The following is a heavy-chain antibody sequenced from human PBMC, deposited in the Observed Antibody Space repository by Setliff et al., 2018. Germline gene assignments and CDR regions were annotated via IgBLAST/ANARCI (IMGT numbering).Heavy chain of an antibody. CDR3: ARINFYVSSGYYYAPDY. Sequence: ASVKVSCKASGYSFRNFGITWVRQAPGQGLEWMGWISGYNTNTKYAQKLQGRVTMTTDTSTSTAYMELRSLRSDDTAAYYCARINFYVSSGYYYAPDYWGQGTLVTVSS. CDR1: GYSFRNFG. CDR2: ISGYNTNT. J-gene: IGHJ4*02. D-gene: IGHD3-22*01. V-gene: IGHV1-18*01.